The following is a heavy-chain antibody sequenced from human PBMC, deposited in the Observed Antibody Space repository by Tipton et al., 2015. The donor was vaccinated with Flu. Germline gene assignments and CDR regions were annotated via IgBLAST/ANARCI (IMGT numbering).Heavy chain of an antibody. CDR1: GFIFEDYA. CDR3: VKEVEWGGDNSPLLDAFDM. V-gene: IGHV3-9*03. Sequence: RSLRLSCAASGFIFEDYAMHWVRQSPGKGLEWVSGISWNGDTIGYVDSVKGRFTISRDNAKNSLYLHMNSLRVEDMALYFCVKEVEWGGDNSPLLDAFDMWGQGTMVTVSS. CDR2: ISWNGDTI. J-gene: IGHJ3*02. D-gene: IGHD4-23*01.